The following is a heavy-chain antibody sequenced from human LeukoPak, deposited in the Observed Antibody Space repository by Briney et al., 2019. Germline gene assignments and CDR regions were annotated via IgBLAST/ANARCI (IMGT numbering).Heavy chain of an antibody. CDR2: IYPGDSET. D-gene: IGHD5-18*01. J-gene: IGHJ6*03. CDR1: GYSFSDYW. CDR3: ARQKSGYNYTYYYYMDV. V-gene: IGHV5-51*01. Sequence: GESLKISCKAFGYSFSDYWIGWVRQMPGKGLEWMGIIYPGDSETKHSPSFQGQVTISADKSISTASLQWSSLKASDTAMYYCARQKSGYNYTYYYYMDVWGKGTTVTVSS.